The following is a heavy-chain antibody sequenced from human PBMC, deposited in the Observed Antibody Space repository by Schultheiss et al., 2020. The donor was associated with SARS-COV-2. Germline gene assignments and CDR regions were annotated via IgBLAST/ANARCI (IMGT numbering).Heavy chain of an antibody. D-gene: IGHD2-2*01. V-gene: IGHV2-70*11. CDR2: IDWDDDK. CDR3: ARISTHIDY. Sequence: TLSLTCTVSGGSISSYYWSWIRQPPGKALEWLARIDWDDDKYYSTSLKTRLTISKDTSKNQVVLTMTNMDPVDTATYYCARISTHIDYWGQGTLVTVSS. CDR1: GGSISSYYW. J-gene: IGHJ4*02.